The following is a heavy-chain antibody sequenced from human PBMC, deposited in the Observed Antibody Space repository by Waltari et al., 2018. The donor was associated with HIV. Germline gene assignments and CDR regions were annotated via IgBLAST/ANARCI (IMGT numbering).Heavy chain of an antibody. J-gene: IGHJ4*02. CDR2: IYYSGST. V-gene: IGHV4-39*01. D-gene: IGHD1-26*01. CDR1: GGSISSSSYY. CDR3: ARRKADNSHFDY. Sequence: QLQLQESGPGLVKPSETLSLTCTVPGGSISSSSYYWGWTRQPPGKGLEWIGSIYYSGSTYYNPSLKSRVTISVDTSKNQFSLKLSSVTAADTAVYYCARRKADNSHFDYWGQGTLVTVSS.